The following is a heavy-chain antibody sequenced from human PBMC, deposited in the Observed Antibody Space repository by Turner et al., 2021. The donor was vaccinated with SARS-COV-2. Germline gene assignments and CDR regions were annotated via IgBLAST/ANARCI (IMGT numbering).Heavy chain of an antibody. D-gene: IGHD3-3*01. CDR3: AKDDNYDFWTGYYMY. CDR1: GFTFSSYG. CDR2: ISYDGSNK. J-gene: IGHJ4*02. Sequence: QVQLVESGGGVVQPGRSLRLSCAASGFTFSSYGMHWVRQAPGKGLEWVAVISYDGSNKDYADSVKGRFTISRDNSKNTLYLQMNSMRAEDTAVYYCAKDDNYDFWTGYYMYWGQGTLVTVSS. V-gene: IGHV3-30*18.